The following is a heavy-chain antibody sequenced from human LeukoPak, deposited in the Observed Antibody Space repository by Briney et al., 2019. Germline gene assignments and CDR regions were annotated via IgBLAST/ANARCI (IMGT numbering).Heavy chain of an antibody. J-gene: IGHJ4*02. D-gene: IGHD3-22*01. CDR1: GFTFSNAW. CDR2: IKSKTDGGTT. CDR3: TTDWTVHYDSSGRDFDY. V-gene: IGHV3-15*01. Sequence: GGSLRPSCAASGFTFSNAWMSWVRQAPGKGLEWVGRIKSKTDGGTTDYAAPVKGRFTISRDDSKNTLYLQMNSLKTEDTAVYYCTTDWTVHYDSSGRDFDYWGQGTLVTVSS.